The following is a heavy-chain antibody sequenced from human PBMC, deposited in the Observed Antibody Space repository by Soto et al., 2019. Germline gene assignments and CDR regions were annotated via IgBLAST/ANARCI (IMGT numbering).Heavy chain of an antibody. Sequence: HPGWSLRLSCAACGVTFSGSVMHWVRQAYGKGLEWVGRIRSKANSYATAYAASVKGRFTISRDDSKNTAYPQMNSLKTEDTAVYYCTQGGGGITMDAYYYGMDVWGQGTTVTVSS. J-gene: IGHJ6*02. CDR1: GVTFSGSV. D-gene: IGHD3-10*01. CDR3: TQGGGGITMDAYYYGMDV. V-gene: IGHV3-73*01. CDR2: IRSKANSYAT.